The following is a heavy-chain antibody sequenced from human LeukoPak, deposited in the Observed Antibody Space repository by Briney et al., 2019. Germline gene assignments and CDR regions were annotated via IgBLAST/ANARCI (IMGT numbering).Heavy chain of an antibody. CDR2: INHSGST. Sequence: SETLSLTCAVYGGSFSGYYWSWIRQPPGKGLERIGEINHSGSTNYNPSLKSRVTISVDTSKNQFSLKLSSVTAADTAVYYCARVRAGGYSYGYGNYFDYWGQGTLVTVSS. CDR3: ARVRAGGYSYGYGNYFDY. J-gene: IGHJ4*02. V-gene: IGHV4-34*01. CDR1: GGSFSGYY. D-gene: IGHD5-18*01.